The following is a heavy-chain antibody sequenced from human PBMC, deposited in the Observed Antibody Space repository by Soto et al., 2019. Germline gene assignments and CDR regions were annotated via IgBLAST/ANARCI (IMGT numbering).Heavy chain of an antibody. CDR3: ARQRYSSGWRGAFAI. D-gene: IGHD6-19*01. V-gene: IGHV5-51*01. CDR2: IYPGDSDT. J-gene: IGHJ3*02. CDR1: GYSFTSYW. Sequence: PGESLKISCKGSGYSFTSYWIGWVRQMPGKGLEWMGIIYPGDSDTRYSPSFQGQVTISADKSISTAYLQWSSLKASDTAMYYCARQRYSSGWRGAFAIWGQGTMVTVSS.